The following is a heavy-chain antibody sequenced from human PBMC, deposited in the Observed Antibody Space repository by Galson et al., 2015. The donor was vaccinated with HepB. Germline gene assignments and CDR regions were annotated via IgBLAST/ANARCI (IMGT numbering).Heavy chain of an antibody. CDR2: IYSSGIT. Sequence: SLRLSCAVSGFTVSTNYMTWVRQAPGKELEWVSVIYSSGITYYADSVKGRFTISRDNSKNALYLQINSLRAEDTAVYYCARDIGRTSCYDVWGQGTTVTVSS. V-gene: IGHV3-66*03. D-gene: IGHD2-2*01. J-gene: IGHJ6*02. CDR3: ARDIGRTSCYDV. CDR1: GFTVSTNY.